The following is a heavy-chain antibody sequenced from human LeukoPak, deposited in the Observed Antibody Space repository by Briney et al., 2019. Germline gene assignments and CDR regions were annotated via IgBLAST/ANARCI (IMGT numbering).Heavy chain of an antibody. D-gene: IGHD3-22*01. CDR2: INPYSGDT. Sequence: ASVKVSCKASGYTFTGYYIHWVRQPPGQGLEWVGWINPYSGDTNYAQKFQGRVTTTRDTSISTAYMELSRLRSDDTAVYYCARDLGSWYYDSSGYSVNAFDIWGQGTMVTVSS. J-gene: IGHJ3*02. V-gene: IGHV1-2*02. CDR3: ARDLGSWYYDSSGYSVNAFDI. CDR1: GYTFTGYY.